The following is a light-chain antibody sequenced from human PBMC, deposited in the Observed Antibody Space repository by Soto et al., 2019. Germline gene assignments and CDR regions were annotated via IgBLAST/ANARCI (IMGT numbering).Light chain of an antibody. Sequence: EIVMAQSPDTVYVSPVERASLSCIASQSVRSNLAWYQHKPGQAPRLLIYDGSTRALGIPARFSGSESGTEFTLTISSLQSEDFAVYFCQQYDDWPITFGQGTRLEIK. J-gene: IGKJ5*01. CDR2: DGS. V-gene: IGKV3-15*01. CDR1: QSVRSN. CDR3: QQYDDWPIT.